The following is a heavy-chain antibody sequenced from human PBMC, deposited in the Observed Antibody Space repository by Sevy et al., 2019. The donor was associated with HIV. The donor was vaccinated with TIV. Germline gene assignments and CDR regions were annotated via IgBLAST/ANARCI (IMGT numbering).Heavy chain of an antibody. Sequence: GSLRLSCVASEFTLSSYSMNWVRQAPGKGLEWISSISSSSAAIYYADSVKGRFTISRDNAKNSLYLQMNSLRDEDTAVYYCARGDPAAIGGWFDYWGQGTLVTVSS. CDR3: ARGDPAAIGGWFDY. CDR1: EFTLSSYS. V-gene: IGHV3-21*01. CDR2: ISSSSAAI. J-gene: IGHJ4*02. D-gene: IGHD2-2*01.